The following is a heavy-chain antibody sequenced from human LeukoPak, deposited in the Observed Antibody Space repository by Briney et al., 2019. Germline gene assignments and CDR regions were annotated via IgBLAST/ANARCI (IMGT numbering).Heavy chain of an antibody. CDR3: APSLTWIQLNDAFDM. D-gene: IGHD5-18*01. Sequence: GGPLRLSCAASGFTFTNYSMNWVRQAPGKGLEWVSSISSSTTYIYYADSVKGRFTISRDNAKNSLYLRMNSLRAEDTAVYYCAPSLTWIQLNDAFDMWGQGTMVTVSS. CDR1: GFTFTNYS. J-gene: IGHJ3*02. V-gene: IGHV3-21*01. CDR2: ISSSTTYI.